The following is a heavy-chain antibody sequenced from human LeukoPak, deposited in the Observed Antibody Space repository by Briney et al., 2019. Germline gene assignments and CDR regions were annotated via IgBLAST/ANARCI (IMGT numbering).Heavy chain of an antibody. Sequence: PPETLSLTCIVSGGSISVATYYSGWIRQPPGERLEWIGSIYSGNTYYNTSLTTRVTISIDTSKHQFSLNLNSVTAAEPALYSCARHYLGGNYPDYFNHWGQGTLVTVSS. CDR1: GGSISVATYY. CDR2: IYSGNT. D-gene: IGHD1-26*01. CDR3: ARHYLGGNYPDYFNH. V-gene: IGHV4-39*01. J-gene: IGHJ4*02.